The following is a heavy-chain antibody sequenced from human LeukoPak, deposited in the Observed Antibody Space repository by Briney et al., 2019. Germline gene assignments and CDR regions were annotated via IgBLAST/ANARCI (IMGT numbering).Heavy chain of an antibody. CDR1: GFTFSTYW. D-gene: IGHD1-14*01. CDR3: VTQQGGNPAY. Sequence: GGSLRLSCAASGFTFSTYWMSWVRQAPGKGLEWVANIKQDGSEKYYVDSVKGRFTISRDNAKNSLYLQMNSLRAEDTAVYYCVTQQGGNPAYWGQGTLVTVSS. J-gene: IGHJ4*02. CDR2: IKQDGSEK. V-gene: IGHV3-7*01.